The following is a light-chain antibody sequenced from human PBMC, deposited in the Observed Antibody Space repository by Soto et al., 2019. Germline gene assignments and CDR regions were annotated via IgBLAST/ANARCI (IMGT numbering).Light chain of an antibody. Sequence: QSVLTQSPSASASLGASVTLTCTLSSGHSSYAIAWHQQQPEKGPPSLMKINSDGSHSKGDGIPDRFSGSSSGAERYLTISCLQSEDEADDYCQTWDTGARVVFGGGTKLTVL. CDR2: INSDGSH. CDR1: SGHSSYA. J-gene: IGLJ2*01. V-gene: IGLV4-69*01. CDR3: QTWDTGARVV.